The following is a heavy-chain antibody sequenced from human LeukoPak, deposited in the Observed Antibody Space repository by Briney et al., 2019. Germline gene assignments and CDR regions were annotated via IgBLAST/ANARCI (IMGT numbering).Heavy chain of an antibody. CDR1: GYTFTSYD. J-gene: IGHJ6*02. V-gene: IGHV1-8*01. Sequence: ASVKVSCKASGYTFTSYDISWVRQATGQGLEWMGWMNPNSGNTGYAQKFQGRVTMTRNTSISTAYMELSSLRSEDTAVYYCAREGCSGGSCYKWGYYYYYGMDVWGQGTTVTVSS. D-gene: IGHD2-15*01. CDR2: MNPNSGNT. CDR3: AREGCSGGSCYKWGYYYYYGMDV.